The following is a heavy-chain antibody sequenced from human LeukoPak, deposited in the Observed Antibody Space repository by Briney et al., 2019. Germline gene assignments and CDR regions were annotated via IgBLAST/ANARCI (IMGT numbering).Heavy chain of an antibody. D-gene: IGHD3-22*01. V-gene: IGHV3-21*01. CDR2: ISSSSSYI. Sequence: GPSLRLSCAAYGFTFSSYSMNWDRQAPGKGLEWVSSISSSSSYIYYADSVKGRFTISRDNAKNSLYLQMNSLRAEDTAVYYCASQPLRGYSKTFDYWGQGTLVSVSS. J-gene: IGHJ4*02. CDR3: ASQPLRGYSKTFDY. CDR1: GFTFSSYS.